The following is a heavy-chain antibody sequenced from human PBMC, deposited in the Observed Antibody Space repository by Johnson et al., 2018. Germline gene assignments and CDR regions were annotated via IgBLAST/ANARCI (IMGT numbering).Heavy chain of an antibody. D-gene: IGHD3-10*01. Sequence: VQLVESGGGLVQPGGSLRLSCAASGFTVSGDYMNWVRQAPGKGLEWVSVIYSEGSPNYADSVKGRFTISRDISKNTLYLQMNSLRAEDTAVYFCARTSRGAFDIWGQGTMVSVSS. J-gene: IGHJ3*02. CDR3: ARTSRGAFDI. V-gene: IGHV3-66*02. CDR2: IYSEGSP. CDR1: GFTVSGDY.